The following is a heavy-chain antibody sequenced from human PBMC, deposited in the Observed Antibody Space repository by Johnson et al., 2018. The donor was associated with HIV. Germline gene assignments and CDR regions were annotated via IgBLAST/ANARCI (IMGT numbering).Heavy chain of an antibody. Sequence: VQLVESGGGVVQPGRSLRLSCAASGFTFSSYAMHWVRQAPGKGLEWVSRINSDGSSTSYADSVKGRFTISRDNAKNTLYLQMNSLRAEDTAVYYCARVSGSGADYYDIMNDAFDILGQGTMVTVSS. CDR3: ARVSGSGADYYDIMNDAFDI. V-gene: IGHV3-74*02. J-gene: IGHJ3*02. CDR1: GFTFSSYA. CDR2: INSDGSST. D-gene: IGHD3-22*01.